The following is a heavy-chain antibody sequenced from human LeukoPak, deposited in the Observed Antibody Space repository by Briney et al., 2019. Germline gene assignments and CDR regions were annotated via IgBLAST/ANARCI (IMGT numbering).Heavy chain of an antibody. CDR3: AKVNYRYCSSGGSCSQFDY. D-gene: IGHD2-15*01. Sequence: PGGSLRLSCAASGFTFSSYGMHWVRQAPGKGLEWVAFIRYDGSNKYYADSVKGRFTISRDNSKNTLYLQMNSLRAEDTAVYYCAKVNYRYCSSGGSCSQFDYWGQGTLVTVSS. V-gene: IGHV3-30*02. CDR2: IRYDGSNK. J-gene: IGHJ4*02. CDR1: GFTFSSYG.